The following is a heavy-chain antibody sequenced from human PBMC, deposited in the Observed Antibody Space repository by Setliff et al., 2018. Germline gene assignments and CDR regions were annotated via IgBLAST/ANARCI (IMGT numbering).Heavy chain of an antibody. J-gene: IGHJ3*02. CDR3: ARYEYSSGWYFGDAFDI. CDR1: GGSISSGDYY. CDR2: IYYSGST. V-gene: IGHV4-30-4*08. D-gene: IGHD6-19*01. Sequence: SETLSLTCTVSGGSISSGDYYWSWIRQPPGKGLEWIGYIYYSGSTYYNPSLKSRVTISVDTSKNQFSLKLSSVTAADTAVYYCARYEYSSGWYFGDAFDIWGQGTMVTVSS.